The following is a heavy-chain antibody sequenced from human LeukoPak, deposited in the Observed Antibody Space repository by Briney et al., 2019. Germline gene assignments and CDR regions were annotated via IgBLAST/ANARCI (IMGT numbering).Heavy chain of an antibody. CDR3: ARHYPPYYYDSRGYYDY. V-gene: IGHV4-59*08. CDR2: IYYSGST. J-gene: IGHJ4*02. Sequence: SETLSLTCTVSGGSMSSYYWSWIRQPPGKGLEWLGDIYYSGSTNYNPSLKSRVTISVDTSKNQFSLKLTSVTAADTAVYYCARHYPPYYYDSRGYYDYWGQGTLVTVSS. D-gene: IGHD3-22*01. CDR1: GGSMSSYY.